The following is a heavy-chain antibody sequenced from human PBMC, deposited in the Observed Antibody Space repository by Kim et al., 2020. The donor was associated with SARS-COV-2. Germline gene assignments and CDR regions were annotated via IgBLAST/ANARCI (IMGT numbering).Heavy chain of an antibody. J-gene: IGHJ2*01. CDR1: EFTFSNAW. V-gene: IGHV3-15*01. CDR2: IKSKSAGGTT. CDR3: ATGPDQYFHL. Sequence: GGSLRLSCAASEFTFSNAWMSWVRQAPGKGLEWIGHIKSKSAGGTTDYAAPVKGRFTISRDDSKNTLYLQVNSLKIEDAGVYYCATGPDQYFHLWGRGTRVTVSS.